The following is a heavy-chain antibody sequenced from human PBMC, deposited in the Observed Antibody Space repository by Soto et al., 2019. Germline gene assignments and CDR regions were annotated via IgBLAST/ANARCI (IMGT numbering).Heavy chain of an antibody. CDR3: ARDHNFGFILYAMNV. J-gene: IGHJ6*02. Sequence: ASVKVSCKASGYTFTSYSMHWVRQAPGQGLEWMGIINPSSGRTSYAQNFQGRVTMTSDTSTSIVYMEMSSLKSEGTAVYYCARDHNFGFILYAMNVWGQGTTVTVSS. CDR1: GYTFTSYS. V-gene: IGHV1-46*01. D-gene: IGHD2-15*01. CDR2: INPSSGRT.